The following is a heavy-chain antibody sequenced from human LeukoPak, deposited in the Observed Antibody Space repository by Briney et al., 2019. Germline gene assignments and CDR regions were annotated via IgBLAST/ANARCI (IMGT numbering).Heavy chain of an antibody. CDR1: GFTFNSYE. D-gene: IGHD1-26*01. J-gene: IGHJ4*02. CDR2: INSGGSAI. V-gene: IGHV3-48*03. Sequence: GGSLRLSCAASGFTFNSYEMNWVRQAPGKGLEWVSYINSGGSAIYYADSVKGRFTISRDDAKNSLYLQMNSLRADDTTVYYCARGGSYVHYWGQGTLVTVSS. CDR3: ARGGSYVHY.